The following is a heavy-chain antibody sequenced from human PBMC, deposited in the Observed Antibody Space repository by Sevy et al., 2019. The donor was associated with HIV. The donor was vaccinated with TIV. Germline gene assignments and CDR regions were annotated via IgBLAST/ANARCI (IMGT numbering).Heavy chain of an antibody. V-gene: IGHV3-21*01. CDR3: ARDQLGVYYGMDV. CDR2: ISSSSSYI. D-gene: IGHD3-16*01. Sequence: GGSLRLSCAASGFTFSSYSMNWVRQAPGKGLEWVSTISSSSSYIYYADSVKGRFTISRDNAKNSLFLQMNSLGAEDTAVYYCARDQLGVYYGMDVWGQGTTVTVSS. CDR1: GFTFSSYS. J-gene: IGHJ6*02.